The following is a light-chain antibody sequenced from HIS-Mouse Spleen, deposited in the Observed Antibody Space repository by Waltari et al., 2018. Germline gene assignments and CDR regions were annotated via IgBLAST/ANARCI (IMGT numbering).Light chain of an antibody. J-gene: IGLJ3*02. CDR1: SA. CDR2: EDN. V-gene: IGLV6-57*04. CDR3: QSYDSSNWV. Sequence: NFMLTQPHSVSGSPGKTVPISCTRSSAPTTVIYEDNQRPSGVPDRFSGSIDSSSNSASLTISGLKTEDEADYYCQSYDSSNWVFGGGTKLTVL.